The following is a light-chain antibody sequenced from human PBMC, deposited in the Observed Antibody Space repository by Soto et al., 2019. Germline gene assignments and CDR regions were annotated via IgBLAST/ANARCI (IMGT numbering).Light chain of an antibody. CDR1: QRVSSNY. J-gene: IGKJ1*01. V-gene: IGKV3-20*01. CDR3: QQYVTSPRT. Sequence: EIVLTQSPGTLSLSPGEKATLSCRASQRVSSNYLAWYQQKPGQAPRLLIYGASSRATGIPDRFSGSGSGTDFSLTISILEPEDFVVYFWQQYVTSPRTFGQGTKVEI. CDR2: GAS.